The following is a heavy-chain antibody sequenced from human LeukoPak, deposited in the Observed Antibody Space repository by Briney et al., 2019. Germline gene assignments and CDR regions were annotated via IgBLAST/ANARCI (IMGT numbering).Heavy chain of an antibody. CDR1: GFTFSGSW. CDR2: IKEDGSDK. J-gene: IGHJ4*02. CDR3: ARGRYTGGWYPDYFDY. D-gene: IGHD6-19*01. V-gene: IGHV3-7*01. Sequence: QAGGSLRLSCAAFGFTFSGSWMTWIRQAPGKGLEWVANIKEDGSDKYYVASVKGRFTISRDNAKDSLYLQLNSLRAEDTALYYCARGRYTGGWYPDYFDYWGQGALVTVSS.